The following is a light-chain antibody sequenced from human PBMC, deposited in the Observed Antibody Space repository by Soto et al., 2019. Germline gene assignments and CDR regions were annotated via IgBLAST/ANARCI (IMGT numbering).Light chain of an antibody. CDR3: QQYDTYRT. CDR1: QSVGNW. J-gene: IGKJ1*01. Sequence: DIQMTQSPSTLSASVGDRVTITCRASQSVGNWLAWYQQQPGKAPKLLIYKASSLESGDTSRFSGSGSGTEFTLTISGLRPDDFPTYCQQYDTYRTFGQGTKVEVK. CDR2: KAS. V-gene: IGKV1-5*03.